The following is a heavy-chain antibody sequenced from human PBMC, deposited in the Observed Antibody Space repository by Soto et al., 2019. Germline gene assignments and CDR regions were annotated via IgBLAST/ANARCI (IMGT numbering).Heavy chain of an antibody. D-gene: IGHD2-21*02. CDR2: ISSSSSYI. CDR1: GFTFSSYS. J-gene: IGHJ6*02. CDR3: ARDRHDSNYYYYGMDV. V-gene: IGHV3-21*01. Sequence: PGGSLRLSCAASGFTFSSYSMNWVRQAPGKGLEWVSSISSSSSYIYYADSVKGRFTISRDNAKNSLYLQMNSLRAEDTAVYYCARDRHDSNYYYYGMDVWGQGTTVTVSS.